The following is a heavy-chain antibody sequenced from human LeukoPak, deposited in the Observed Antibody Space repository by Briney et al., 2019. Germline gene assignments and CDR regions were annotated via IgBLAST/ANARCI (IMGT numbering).Heavy chain of an antibody. Sequence: GGSLRLSCTASGFTFGDYAMSWFRQAPGKGLEWVGFIRSKAYGGTTEYAASVKGRFTISRDDSTSVVYLQMSSLKTDDTAVYFCTRNSTPFDYWGQGTLVTVSS. CDR2: IRSKAYGGTT. J-gene: IGHJ4*02. CDR1: GFTFGDYA. CDR3: TRNSTPFDY. V-gene: IGHV3-49*03. D-gene: IGHD2/OR15-2a*01.